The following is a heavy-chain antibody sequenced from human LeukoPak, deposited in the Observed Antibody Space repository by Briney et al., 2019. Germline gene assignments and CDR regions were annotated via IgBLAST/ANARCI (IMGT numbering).Heavy chain of an antibody. Sequence: GGSLRLSCAASGFTFSDYYMSWIRQAPGKGLEWVSYISSSGSTIYYADSVKGRFTISRDNAKNSLYLQMNSLRAEDTAVYYCARDRRDSSSWNFDYWGQGTTVTVSS. CDR2: ISSSGSTI. CDR3: ARDRRDSSSWNFDY. J-gene: IGHJ4*03. CDR1: GFTFSDYY. V-gene: IGHV3-11*01. D-gene: IGHD6-13*01.